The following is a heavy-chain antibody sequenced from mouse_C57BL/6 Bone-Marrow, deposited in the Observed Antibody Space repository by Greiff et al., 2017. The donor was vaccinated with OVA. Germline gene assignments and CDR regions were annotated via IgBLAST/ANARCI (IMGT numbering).Heavy chain of an antibody. D-gene: IGHD2-3*01. CDR3: ALIYDGPVDY. V-gene: IGHV1-42*01. CDR2: INPSTGGT. Sequence: VQLQQSGPELVKPGASVKISCKASGYSFTGYYMNWVKQSPEKSLEWIGEINPSTGGTTYNQKFKAKATLTVDKSSSTAYMQLKSLTSEDSAVYYCALIYDGPVDYWGQGTTLTVSS. CDR1: GYSFTGYY. J-gene: IGHJ2*01.